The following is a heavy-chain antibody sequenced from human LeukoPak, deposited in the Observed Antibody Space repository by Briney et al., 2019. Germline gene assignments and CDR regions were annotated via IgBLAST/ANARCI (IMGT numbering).Heavy chain of an antibody. V-gene: IGHV3-33*08. D-gene: IGHD2-21*02. CDR1: GFTFSSYG. Sequence: PGGSLRLSCAASGFTFSSYGMHWVRQAPGKGLEWVAVIWYDGSNKYYADSVKGRFTISRDNSKNTLYLQMNSLRAEDTAVYYCARGDPHYYYYGMDVWGQGTTVTVSS. J-gene: IGHJ6*02. CDR2: IWYDGSNK. CDR3: ARGDPHYYYYGMDV.